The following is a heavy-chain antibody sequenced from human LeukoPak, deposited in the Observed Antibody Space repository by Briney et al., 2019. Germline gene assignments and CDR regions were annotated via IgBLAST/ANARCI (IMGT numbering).Heavy chain of an antibody. V-gene: IGHV4-59*08. CDR2: IYYSGST. Sequence: PSETLSLTCTVSGGSISSYYWSWIRQPPGKGLEWIGYIYYSGSTNYNPSLKSRVTISVDASKNQFSLKLSSVTAADTAVYYCARYSCGYYDFWSGYCEKYNWFDPWGQGTLVTVSS. J-gene: IGHJ5*02. CDR3: ARYSCGYYDFWSGYCEKYNWFDP. D-gene: IGHD3-3*01. CDR1: GGSISSYY.